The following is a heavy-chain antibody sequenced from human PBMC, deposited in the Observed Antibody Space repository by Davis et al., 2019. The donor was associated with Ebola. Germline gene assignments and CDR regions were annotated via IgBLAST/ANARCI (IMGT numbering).Heavy chain of an antibody. D-gene: IGHD6-6*01. Sequence: GESLKISCAASGFTFSSYAMHWVRQAPGKGLEWVAVISYDGSNKYYADSVKGRFTISRDNAKNSLYLQMNSLRAEDTAVYYCARDSSSYPGSFDYWGQGTLVTVSS. J-gene: IGHJ4*02. CDR3: ARDSSSYPGSFDY. V-gene: IGHV3-30*04. CDR2: ISYDGSNK. CDR1: GFTFSSYA.